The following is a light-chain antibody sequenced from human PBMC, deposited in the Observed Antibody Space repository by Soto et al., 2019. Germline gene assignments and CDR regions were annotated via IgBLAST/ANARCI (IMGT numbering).Light chain of an antibody. CDR2: DND. J-gene: IGLJ1*01. Sequence: QSVLTQPPSASGTPGQRVTISCSGSNSNIGSNSVTWYQQLPGTAPYLLIYDNDRRPSGVPARFSGSKSGTSASLVISGLQSEDEADYYCAAWEDSLNARYVFGTGTKVNV. CDR1: NSNIGSNS. V-gene: IGLV1-44*01. CDR3: AAWEDSLNARYV.